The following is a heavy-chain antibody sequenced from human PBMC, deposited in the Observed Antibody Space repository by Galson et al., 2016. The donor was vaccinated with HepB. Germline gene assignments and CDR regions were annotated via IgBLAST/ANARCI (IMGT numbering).Heavy chain of an antibody. CDR2: ISTDDGDT. V-gene: IGHV1-18*01. Sequence: SVKVSCKASGYSFSSFGISWVRQAPGQGLEWMGWISTDDGDTNYAQKFHGRVTMTTETSTSTAYMELRSLRSDDTAVYYCARDWYCSGGSCDDVFDIWGQGTMVTVSS. J-gene: IGHJ3*02. CDR1: GYSFSSFG. CDR3: ARDWYCSGGSCDDVFDI. D-gene: IGHD2-15*01.